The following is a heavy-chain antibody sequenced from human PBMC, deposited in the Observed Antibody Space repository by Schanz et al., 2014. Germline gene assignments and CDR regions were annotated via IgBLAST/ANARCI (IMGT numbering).Heavy chain of an antibody. J-gene: IGHJ3*02. CDR1: GFTFSSYG. Sequence: QVQLVESGGGVVQPGRSLRLSCAASGFTFSSYGMHWVRQAPGKGLEWVAVIWYDGNNKFYADSVKGRFIISRDNSKNTLDLQMNSLRDEDTALYYCAKDMPKDYGGKPQAFDIWGQGTMVTVSS. CDR2: IWYDGNNK. D-gene: IGHD4-17*01. V-gene: IGHV3-33*06. CDR3: AKDMPKDYGGKPQAFDI.